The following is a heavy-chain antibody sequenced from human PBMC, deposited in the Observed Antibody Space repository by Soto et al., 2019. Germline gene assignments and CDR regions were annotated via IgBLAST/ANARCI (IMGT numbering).Heavy chain of an antibody. Sequence: LRLSCAASGFTFSSYWMSWVRQAPGKGLEWVANIKQDGSEKYYVDSVKGRFTISRDNAKNSLYLQMNSLRAEDTAVYYCARDPSGGSGWYQGLDYWGQGTLVTVSS. J-gene: IGHJ4*02. V-gene: IGHV3-7*01. CDR3: ARDPSGGSGWYQGLDY. CDR1: GFTFSSYW. CDR2: IKQDGSEK. D-gene: IGHD6-19*01.